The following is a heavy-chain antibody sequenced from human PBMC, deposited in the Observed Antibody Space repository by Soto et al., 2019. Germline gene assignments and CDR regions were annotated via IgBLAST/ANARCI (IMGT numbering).Heavy chain of an antibody. CDR1: GFTFSDYY. CDR3: ARDRGLKPELGYCSSTSCYRREEEDAFDI. CDR2: ISSSGSTI. Sequence: GGSLRLSCAASGFTFSDYYMSWIRQAPGKGLEWVSYISSSGSTIYYADSVKGRFTISRDNAKNSLYLQMNSLRAEDTAVYYCARDRGLKPELGYCSSTSCYRREEEDAFDIWGQGTMVTVSS. V-gene: IGHV3-11*01. J-gene: IGHJ3*02. D-gene: IGHD2-2*01.